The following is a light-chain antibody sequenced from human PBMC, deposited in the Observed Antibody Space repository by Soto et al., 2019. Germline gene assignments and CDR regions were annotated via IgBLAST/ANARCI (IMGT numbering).Light chain of an antibody. CDR1: SSDVGGYNY. CDR3: SSYAGSNNFVL. Sequence: QSVLTQPPSASGSPGQSVIISCTGTSSDVGGYNYVSWYRQYPGKAPKLMIYEVTKRPAGVTDRLSGSKFGNTASLTVSGLQDEDEATYYCSSYAGSNNFVLFGGGTKLTVL. V-gene: IGLV2-8*01. CDR2: EVT. J-gene: IGLJ2*01.